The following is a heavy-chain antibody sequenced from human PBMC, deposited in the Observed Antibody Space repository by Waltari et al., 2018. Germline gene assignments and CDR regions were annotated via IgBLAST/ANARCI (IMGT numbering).Heavy chain of an antibody. CDR1: GFTFSSYG. D-gene: IGHD6-19*01. CDR3: AKSSGWYGP. J-gene: IGHJ5*02. Sequence: QVQLVESGGGVVQPGRSLRLSCAASGFTFSSYGMHWVRQAPGKGLEWVAVIWYDGSNKYYADSVKGRFTISRDNSKNTLYLQMSSLRAEDTAVYYCAKSSGWYGPWGQGTLVTVSS. V-gene: IGHV3-33*06. CDR2: IWYDGSNK.